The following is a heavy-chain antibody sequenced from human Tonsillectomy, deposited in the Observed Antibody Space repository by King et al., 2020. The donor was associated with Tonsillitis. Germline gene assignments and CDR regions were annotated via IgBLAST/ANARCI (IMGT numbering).Heavy chain of an antibody. V-gene: IGHV3-23*04. CDR2: ISGGGSST. J-gene: IGHJ4*02. Sequence: EVQLVESGGGLAQPGGSLTLSCAASGFNFSSYVISWVRQSPGKGLEWVSAISGGGSSTYYADSVRGRFTISRDHSKNSVVLQINTLRAEDTAVYYCAKDGDYYDSSTGYFVRGYYFDYWGQGTLVTASS. D-gene: IGHD3-9*01. CDR3: AKDGDYYDSSTGYFVRGYYFDY. CDR1: GFNFSSYV.